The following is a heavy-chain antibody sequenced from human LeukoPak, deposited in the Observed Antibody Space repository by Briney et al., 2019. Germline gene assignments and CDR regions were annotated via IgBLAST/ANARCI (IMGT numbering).Heavy chain of an antibody. V-gene: IGHV4-59*01. CDR1: GGSISSYY. D-gene: IGHD1-1*01. CDR2: IYYSGST. CDR3: ARWKGRVFDY. J-gene: IGHJ4*02. Sequence: SETLSLTCTVSGGSISSYYWSWIRQPPGKGLGWIGYIYYSGSTNYNPSLKSRVTISVDTSKNQFSLKLSSVTAADTAVYYCARWKGRVFDYWGQGTLVTVSS.